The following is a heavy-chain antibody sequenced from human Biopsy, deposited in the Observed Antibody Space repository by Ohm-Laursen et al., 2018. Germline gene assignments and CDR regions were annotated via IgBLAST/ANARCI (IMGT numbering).Heavy chain of an antibody. Sequence: GSLRLSCTASGFTFSGYATSWVRQGPEEGLEWVSVVTGSGRSTYYTDSVKGRFSISRDNSKNTLYLQMNSLRVEDTAVYYCAKGRSGGTGHGNWFDPWGQGTLVIVSS. V-gene: IGHV3-23*01. CDR2: VTGSGRST. CDR1: GFTFSGYA. CDR3: AKGRSGGTGHGNWFDP. D-gene: IGHD3-10*01. J-gene: IGHJ5*02.